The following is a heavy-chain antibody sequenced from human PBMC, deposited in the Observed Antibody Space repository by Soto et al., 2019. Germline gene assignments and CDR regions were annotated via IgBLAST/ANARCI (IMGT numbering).Heavy chain of an antibody. D-gene: IGHD3-22*01. CDR2: ISSSDTI. J-gene: IGHJ4*02. V-gene: IGHV3-11*01. CDR1: GFTFSDYY. Sequence: PGGSLRLSCAASGFTFSDYYMSWIRQAPGRGLEWVSYISSSDTIYYADSVKGRFTISRDNAKNSLYLQMNSLRAEDTAMYYCARDLGYYGSSGYFDYWGQGTLVTVSS. CDR3: ARDLGYYGSSGYFDY.